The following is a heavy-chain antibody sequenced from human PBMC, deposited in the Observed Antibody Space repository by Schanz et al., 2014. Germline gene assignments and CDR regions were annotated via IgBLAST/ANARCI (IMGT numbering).Heavy chain of an antibody. Sequence: EVQLLESGGRLVQPGGSLRLSCTVSGFTVNNYAMNWVRQAPGRGLEWVSGITRQGTTYYGDFVRGRFSISRDLSSNTLYLQMNSLRADDSAIYYCAKDVDFWSGYYLDYWGQGTLVTVSS. CDR2: ITRQGTT. J-gene: IGHJ4*02. V-gene: IGHV3-23*01. CDR1: GFTVNNYA. CDR3: AKDVDFWSGYYLDY. D-gene: IGHD3-3*01.